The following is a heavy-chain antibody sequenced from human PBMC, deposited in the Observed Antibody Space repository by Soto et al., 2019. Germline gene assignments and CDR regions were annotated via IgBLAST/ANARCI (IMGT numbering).Heavy chain of an antibody. CDR3: AREMSYYFDS. Sequence: QVQLQESGSGLVKPSQTLVLTCTVSGDSISRDGSSWSWLRQPPGKGLEWIGYIYHSGATYYNLSLKSRVTTSVDTSKNHFSLSLASVTAADTAVYYFAREMSYYFDSWCHGTLVTVSS. V-gene: IGHV4-30-2*01. CDR2: IYHSGAT. J-gene: IGHJ4*01. CDR1: GDSISRDGSS.